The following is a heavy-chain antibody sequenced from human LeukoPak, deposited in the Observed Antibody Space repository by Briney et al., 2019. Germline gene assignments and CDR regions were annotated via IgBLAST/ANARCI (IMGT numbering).Heavy chain of an antibody. CDR2: VYHTGNA. CDR3: ARGSYCSGGSCMFDH. V-gene: IGHV4-59*02. D-gene: IGHD2-15*01. Sequence: PSETLSLPCTVSGGSVSSYYWSWMRQPPGKGLEWIGHVYHTGNANYNPSLKSRVTISADTSKNELSLELSSVTAAGPAVYYCARGSYCSGGSCMFDHWGQGTRVTVSS. J-gene: IGHJ5*02. CDR1: GGSVSSYY.